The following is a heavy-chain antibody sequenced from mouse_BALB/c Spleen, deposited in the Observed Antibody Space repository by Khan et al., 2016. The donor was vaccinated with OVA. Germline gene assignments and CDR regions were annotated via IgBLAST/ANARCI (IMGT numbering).Heavy chain of an antibody. Sequence: QVQLQQSGAELAKPGASVKMSCKASGYTFTNYCMHWVKQRPGQGLEWIGYINPSTGYSEYNQNFKDKATLTTDKSSSTAYIQLSSLTSEDSAVYYCTRKGRYGILDYWGQGTLVTVSA. V-gene: IGHV1-7*01. CDR2: INPSTGYS. D-gene: IGHD2-1*01. CDR1: GYTFTNYC. J-gene: IGHJ3*01. CDR3: TRKGRYGILDY.